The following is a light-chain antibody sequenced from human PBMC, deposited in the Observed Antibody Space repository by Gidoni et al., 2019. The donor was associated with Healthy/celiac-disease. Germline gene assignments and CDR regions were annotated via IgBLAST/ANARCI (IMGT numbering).Light chain of an antibody. CDR1: QDISNY. CDR3: QQYDNLPPGVANVVT. V-gene: IGKV1-33*01. J-gene: IGKJ3*01. Sequence: DIQMTQSPSSLSASVGDRVTITCQASQDISNYLNWYQQKPGKAPKLLIYDASNLETGVPSRFSGSGSGTDFTFTISSLQPEDIATYYCQQYDNLPPGVANVVTFGPGTKVDIK. CDR2: DAS.